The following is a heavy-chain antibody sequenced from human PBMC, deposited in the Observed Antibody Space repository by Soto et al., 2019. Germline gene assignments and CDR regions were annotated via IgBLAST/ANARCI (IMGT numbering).Heavy chain of an antibody. CDR3: AREGHIVATISASYYFDY. CDR2: ISSSSSYI. V-gene: IGHV3-21*01. D-gene: IGHD5-12*01. CDR1: GFTFSSYS. J-gene: IGHJ4*02. Sequence: EVQLVESGGGLVQPGGSLRLSCAASGFTFSSYSMNWVRQAPGQGLEWVSSISSSSSYIYYADSVKGRFTISRDNAKNSLYLQRNSLTAEDTAVYYCAREGHIVATISASYYFDYWGQGTLVTVSS.